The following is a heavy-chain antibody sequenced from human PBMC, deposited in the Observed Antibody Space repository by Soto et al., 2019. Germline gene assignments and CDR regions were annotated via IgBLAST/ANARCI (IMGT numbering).Heavy chain of an antibody. V-gene: IGHV1-69*01. Sequence: QVQLVQSGAEVKKPGSSVKVSCKASRGTFSSYAISWVRQAPGQGLEWMGGIIPIFGTANYAQKFQGRVTITADESTSTAYMELSSLRSEDTAVYYCARDLFGTLWFGEHPLGMDVWGQGTTVTVSS. J-gene: IGHJ6*02. CDR3: ARDLFGTLWFGEHPLGMDV. CDR2: IIPIFGTA. D-gene: IGHD3-10*01. CDR1: RGTFSSYA.